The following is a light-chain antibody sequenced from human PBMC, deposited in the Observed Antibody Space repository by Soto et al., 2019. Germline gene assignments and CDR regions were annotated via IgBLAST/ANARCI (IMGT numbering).Light chain of an antibody. Sequence: EIVLTQSPATLSLSPGERATLTCRASQSVSSYLAWYQQKPGQAPMLLIYDSSNRAPCIHARFRGSGSGTDFTLTISRLEPEDFEVYYCQQRSNWYTFGQGTKLEIK. J-gene: IGKJ2*01. V-gene: IGKV3-11*01. CDR3: QQRSNWYT. CDR2: DSS. CDR1: QSVSSY.